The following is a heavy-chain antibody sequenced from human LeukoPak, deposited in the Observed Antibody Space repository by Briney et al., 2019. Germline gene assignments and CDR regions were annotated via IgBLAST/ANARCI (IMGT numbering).Heavy chain of an antibody. J-gene: IGHJ4*02. D-gene: IGHD3-10*01. Sequence: SETLSLTCTVSGASINSDYWTWVRQVAGKGLEWIGRIFASGSTNYNPYLRNRITMSVDTSKNQFSLDLSSVTAADTGVYYCVRGWAPRGEKSSFASWGQGTLVTVSS. CDR2: IFASGST. CDR1: GASINSDY. V-gene: IGHV4-4*07. CDR3: VRGWAPRGEKSSFAS.